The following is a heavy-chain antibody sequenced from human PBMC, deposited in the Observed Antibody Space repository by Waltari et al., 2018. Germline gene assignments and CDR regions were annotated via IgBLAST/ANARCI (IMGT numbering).Heavy chain of an antibody. Sequence: QMQLVQSGPEVQKPGTSVKVSCQASGFTFTRSAVQWVRQARVQRFEGIGWIVVGSGNTNYAQKFQERVTITRDMSTSTAYMELSSLRSEDTAVYYCAAGSYDYVWGSYRYRPPDYWGQGTLVTVSS. V-gene: IGHV1-58*01. CDR1: GFTFTRSA. CDR3: AAGSYDYVWGSYRYRPPDY. D-gene: IGHD3-16*02. CDR2: IVVGSGNT. J-gene: IGHJ4*02.